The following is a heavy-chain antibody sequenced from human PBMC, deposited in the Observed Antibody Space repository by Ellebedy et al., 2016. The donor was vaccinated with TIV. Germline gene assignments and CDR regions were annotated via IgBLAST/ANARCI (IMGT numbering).Heavy chain of an antibody. D-gene: IGHD1-1*01. J-gene: IGHJ6*03. CDR2: TYSRSKWYN. Sequence: SQTLSLTCXISEDRVSTNSAAWNWLRQSPSRGLEWLGMTYSRSKWYNDYADSVKSRISINANTSKNQFSRQLNSMSPEDTAVYYCPRAPRDCDNGGKYYYFMDVWGSGTPVTVFS. V-gene: IGHV6-1*01. CDR3: PRAPRDCDNGGKYYYFMDV. CDR1: EDRVSTNSAA.